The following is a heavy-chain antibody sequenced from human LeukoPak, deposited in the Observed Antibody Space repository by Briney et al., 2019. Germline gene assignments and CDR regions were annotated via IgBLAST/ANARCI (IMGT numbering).Heavy chain of an antibody. CDR1: GFTFSNYE. Sequence: PEGPLRLSCAASGFTFSNYEMHWVRQAPGKGLEWLSYISSVGSNIYYADSVKGRFTISRDNAKNSLYLQMDSLRAEDTAVYYCARSGLPFFGDYWGQGTLVSVSS. D-gene: IGHD3-3*01. CDR3: ARSGLPFFGDY. J-gene: IGHJ4*02. CDR2: ISSVGSNI. V-gene: IGHV3-48*03.